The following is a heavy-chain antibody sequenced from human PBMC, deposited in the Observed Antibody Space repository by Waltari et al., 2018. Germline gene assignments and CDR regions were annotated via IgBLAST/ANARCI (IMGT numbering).Heavy chain of an antibody. Sequence: EVQLVESGGVVVQPGGSLRLSCAASGFTFDDYAMHWVRQAPGKGLEWVSLISWDGGSTYYADSVKGRFTISRDNSKNSLYLQMNSLRAEDTALYYCAKGNGFWSGYDYWYFDLWGRGTLVTVSS. CDR1: GFTFDDYA. V-gene: IGHV3-43D*03. CDR2: ISWDGGST. J-gene: IGHJ2*01. D-gene: IGHD3-3*01. CDR3: AKGNGFWSGYDYWYFDL.